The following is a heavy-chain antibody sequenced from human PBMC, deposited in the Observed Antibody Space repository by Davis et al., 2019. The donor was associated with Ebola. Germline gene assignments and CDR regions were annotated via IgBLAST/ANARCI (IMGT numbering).Heavy chain of an antibody. D-gene: IGHD3-3*01. V-gene: IGHV3-33*05. CDR3: ARGFYDFWSGYLSPQYYYGMDV. J-gene: IGHJ6*02. CDR1: GFTFSSYG. Sequence: GESLKISCAASGFTFSSYGMHWVRQAPGKGLEWVAVISYDGSNKYYADSVKGRFTISRDNSKNTLYLQMNSLRAEDTAVYYCARGFYDFWSGYLSPQYYYGMDVWGQGTTVTVSS. CDR2: ISYDGSNK.